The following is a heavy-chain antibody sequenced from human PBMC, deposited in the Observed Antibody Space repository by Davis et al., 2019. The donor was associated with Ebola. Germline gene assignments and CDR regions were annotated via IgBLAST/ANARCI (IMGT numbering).Heavy chain of an antibody. D-gene: IGHD2-21*01. J-gene: IGHJ4*02. CDR1: GGSISSGGYS. CDR3: ASGDNFDY. V-gene: IGHV4-30-4*07. Sequence: MPSETLSLTCAVSGGSISSGGYSWSWIRQPPGKGLVWIGYIYYSGSTYYNPSLKSRVTISVDTSENQFSLKLSSVTAADTAVYYCASGDNFDYWGQGTLVTVSS. CDR2: IYYSGST.